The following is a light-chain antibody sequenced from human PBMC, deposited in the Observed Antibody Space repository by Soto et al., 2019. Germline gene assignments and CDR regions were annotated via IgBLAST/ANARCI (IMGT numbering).Light chain of an antibody. CDR2: SAS. J-gene: IGKJ4*01. CDR3: QQRSSWPLT. Sequence: EIVLTQSPATLSLSPGERATLSCRASQSVGSFLAWYQQKPGQAPRLLISSASSRATDIPARFSGSGSGTDFTLTISSLEPEDFAVYYCQQRSSWPLTFGGGTKVEIK. CDR1: QSVGSF. V-gene: IGKV3-11*01.